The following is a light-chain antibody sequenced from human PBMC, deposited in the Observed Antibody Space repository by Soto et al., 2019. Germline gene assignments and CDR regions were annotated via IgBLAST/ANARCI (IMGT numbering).Light chain of an antibody. CDR1: QSISSW. V-gene: IGKV1-5*03. CDR3: QQYST. CDR2: KAS. J-gene: IGKJ1*01. Sequence: DIQMTQSPSTLSASVGDRVTITCRASQSISSWLAWYQQKPGKAPKLLIYKASSLESGVPSRFSGSGSGTEFTLTISSLQPDDFKAYYCQQYSTFGQGTKVEIK.